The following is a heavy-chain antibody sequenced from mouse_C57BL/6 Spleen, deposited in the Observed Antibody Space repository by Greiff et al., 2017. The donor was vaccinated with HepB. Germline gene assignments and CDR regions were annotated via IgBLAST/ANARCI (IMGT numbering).Heavy chain of an antibody. D-gene: IGHD2-4*01. CDR1: GYTFTSYW. J-gene: IGHJ1*03. CDR3: AKDYYDYDSWYFDV. V-gene: IGHV1-64*01. Sequence: QVHVKQSGAELVKPGASVKLSCKASGYTFTSYWMHWVKQRPGQGLEWIGMIHPNSGSTNYNEKFKSKATLTVDKSSSTAYMQLSSLTSEDSAVYYCAKDYYDYDSWYFDVWGTGTTVTVSS. CDR2: IHPNSGST.